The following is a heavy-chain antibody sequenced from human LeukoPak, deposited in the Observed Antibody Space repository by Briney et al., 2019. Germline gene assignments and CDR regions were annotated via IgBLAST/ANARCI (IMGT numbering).Heavy chain of an antibody. Sequence: SETLSLTCTVSGGSITSTSFYWGWIRQPPGKGLAWLGSIYYSGSTYDNPSLKSRVTISVDRSKNQFSLKLSSVTAADTAVYYCARATGDSGPYFDYWGQGTLVTVSS. CDR1: GGSITSTSFY. CDR2: IYYSGST. V-gene: IGHV4-39*01. J-gene: IGHJ4*02. CDR3: ARATGDSGPYFDY. D-gene: IGHD7-27*01.